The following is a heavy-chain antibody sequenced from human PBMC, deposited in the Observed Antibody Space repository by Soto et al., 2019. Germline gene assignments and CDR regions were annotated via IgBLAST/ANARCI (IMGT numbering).Heavy chain of an antibody. CDR2: SSGYNGNT. CDR1: GYTFSNYG. CDR3: SRFIMVGGWFDPNYYHGMDV. D-gene: IGHD6-19*01. J-gene: IGHJ6*02. Sequence: QVQLVQSGAEVKKPGASVTVSCKTSGYTFSNYGINWVRQAPGQGLEWMGWSSGYNGNTNYAQTGQGRVTMTTDTSTGTVYMELRSLKSDDTAIYYCSRFIMVGGWFDPNYYHGMDVWGQGTTVTVSS. V-gene: IGHV1-18*01.